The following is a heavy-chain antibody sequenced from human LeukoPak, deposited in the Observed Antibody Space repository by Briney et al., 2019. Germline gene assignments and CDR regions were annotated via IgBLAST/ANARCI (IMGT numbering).Heavy chain of an antibody. Sequence: GRSLRLSCAASGFTFDDYAMRWVRQAPGKGLEWVSGISWNSGSIGYADSVKGRFTISRDNAKNSLYLQMNSLRAEDTALYYCAKDTGFDCTNGVCYTFDYWGQGTLVTVSS. J-gene: IGHJ4*02. D-gene: IGHD2-8*01. CDR3: AKDTGFDCTNGVCYTFDY. CDR2: ISWNSGSI. V-gene: IGHV3-9*01. CDR1: GFTFDDYA.